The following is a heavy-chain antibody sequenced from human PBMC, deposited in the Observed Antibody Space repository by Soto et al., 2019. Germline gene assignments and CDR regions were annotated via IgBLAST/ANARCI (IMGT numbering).Heavy chain of an antibody. V-gene: IGHV3-13*01. CDR3: ARGQEVGAHFFDS. CDR1: GFTFSGFD. J-gene: IGHJ4*02. Sequence: HPGGSLRLSCEASGFTFSGFDMHWVRQPTGKGLEWVPTIGTAGDTYYAVSVKGRFTISRDNAKNSLSLQMNSLRAGDTAVYFCARGQEVGAHFFDSWGQGTQVTVSS. CDR2: IGTAGDT. D-gene: IGHD2-15*01.